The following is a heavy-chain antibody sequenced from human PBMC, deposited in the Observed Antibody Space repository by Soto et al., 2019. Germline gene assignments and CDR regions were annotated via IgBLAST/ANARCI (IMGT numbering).Heavy chain of an antibody. D-gene: IGHD1-1*01. V-gene: IGHV3-21*01. CDR3: ARDQSSNWEPTLFFDS. J-gene: IGHJ4*02. Sequence: GGSLRLSCAASGLSFRSYGMNWVRQAPGKGPEWVASISSGDSDYIYHADSVKGRFTISRDNAQNSLFLQMNSLRAEDTAVYYCARDQSSNWEPTLFFDSWGQGTLVTVSS. CDR2: ISSGDSDYI. CDR1: GLSFRSYG.